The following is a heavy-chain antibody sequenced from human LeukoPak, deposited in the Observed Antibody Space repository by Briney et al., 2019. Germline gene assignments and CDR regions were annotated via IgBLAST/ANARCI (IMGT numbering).Heavy chain of an antibody. CDR1: GGTFSSYA. Sequence: SVKVSCKASGGTFSSYAISWVRQAPGQGLEWMGGIIPIFGTANYAQKFQGRVTITADESTSTAYMELSSLRSEDTAVYYCARRLTIAAAGEGNWFDPWGQGTLVTVSS. D-gene: IGHD6-13*01. V-gene: IGHV1-69*13. CDR3: ARRLTIAAAGEGNWFDP. J-gene: IGHJ5*02. CDR2: IIPIFGTA.